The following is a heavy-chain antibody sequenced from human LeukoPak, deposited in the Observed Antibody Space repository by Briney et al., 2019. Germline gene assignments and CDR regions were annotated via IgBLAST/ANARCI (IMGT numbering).Heavy chain of an antibody. V-gene: IGHV3-23*01. CDR3: AKGGKWDVTPFDY. CDR1: GFTFTSSS. D-gene: IGHD1-26*01. CDR2: ISGGGGST. Sequence: PGGSLRLSCTASGFTFTSSSMNWVRQAPGKGLEGVSTISGGGGSTYYADSVKGRFTNSRDNSKNTLYLQVNSLRAEDTAVYYCAKGGKWDVTPFDYWGQGTLVTVSS. J-gene: IGHJ4*02.